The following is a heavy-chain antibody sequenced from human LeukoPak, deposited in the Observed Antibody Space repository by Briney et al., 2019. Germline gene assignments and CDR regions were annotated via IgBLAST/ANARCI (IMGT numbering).Heavy chain of an antibody. CDR3: ARDSGIYRTIDY. D-gene: IGHD1-26*01. V-gene: IGHV3-21*01. J-gene: IGHJ4*02. CDR1: GFTFNNYS. Sequence: PGGSLRLSCVASGFTFNNYSVNWVRQAPGKGLEWVSSISSSSTYIYHADSVKGRFTTSRDNAKNSLYLQMNSLRAEDTAVYYCARDSGIYRTIDYWGQGTLVTVSS. CDR2: ISSSSTYI.